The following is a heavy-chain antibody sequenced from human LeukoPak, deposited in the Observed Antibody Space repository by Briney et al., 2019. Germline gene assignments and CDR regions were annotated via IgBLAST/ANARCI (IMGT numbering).Heavy chain of an antibody. CDR2: INPSGGST. CDR3: ARDYGPSYYYDSSGYLGY. J-gene: IGHJ4*02. V-gene: IGHV1-46*01. D-gene: IGHD3-22*01. Sequence: GASVKVSCKTSGYTFSNFGISWVRQAPGQGLEWMGIINPSGGSTIYAQKFQGRVTMTRDTSTSTVYMELSSLRSEDTAVYYCARDYGPSYYYDSSGYLGYWGQGTLVTVSS. CDR1: GYTFSNFG.